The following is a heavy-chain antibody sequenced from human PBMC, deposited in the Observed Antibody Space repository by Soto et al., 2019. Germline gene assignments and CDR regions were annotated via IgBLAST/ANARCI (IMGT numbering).Heavy chain of an antibody. CDR1: GGSFTGHF. V-gene: IGHV4-34*01. Sequence: ASETLSLTCTVSGGSFTGHFWSWVRQPPGKGLEWIGEVSHSGNTKYYPSLRSRVTLSVDSSKNQISLALTSVTAADTAVYYCARDSVAGNFDYWGQGTLVTVSS. CDR2: VSHSGNT. D-gene: IGHD6-19*01. J-gene: IGHJ4*02. CDR3: ARDSVAGNFDY.